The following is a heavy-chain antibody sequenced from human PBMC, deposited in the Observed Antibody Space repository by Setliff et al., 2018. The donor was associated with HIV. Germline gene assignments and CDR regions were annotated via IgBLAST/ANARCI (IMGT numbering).Heavy chain of an antibody. V-gene: IGHV4-39*07. J-gene: IGHJ6*03. CDR2: IYYSGST. CDR1: GGSIRSSSSY. Sequence: SETLSLTCTVSGGSIRSSSSYWGWIRQPPGKGLEWIGIIYYSGSTNYNPSLKSRVTISVDTSENQFSLKLTSVTAADTAMYFCARDATSEGYMDVWGKGTTVTSP. CDR3: ARDATSEGYMDV.